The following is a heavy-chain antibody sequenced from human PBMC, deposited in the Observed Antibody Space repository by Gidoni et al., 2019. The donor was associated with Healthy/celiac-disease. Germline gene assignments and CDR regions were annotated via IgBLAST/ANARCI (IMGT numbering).Heavy chain of an antibody. CDR1: GGPISSGSYY. V-gene: IGHV4-61*02. D-gene: IGHD6-6*01. Sequence: QVQLQESGPGLVKPSQTLSLTCTVSGGPISSGSYYWSWIRQPAGKGLEWIGRIYTSGSTNYNPSLKSRVTISVDTSKNQISLKLSSVTAADTAVYYCARVFGEAARPFGDGMDVWGQGTTVTVSS. CDR2: IYTSGST. CDR3: ARVFGEAARPFGDGMDV. J-gene: IGHJ6*02.